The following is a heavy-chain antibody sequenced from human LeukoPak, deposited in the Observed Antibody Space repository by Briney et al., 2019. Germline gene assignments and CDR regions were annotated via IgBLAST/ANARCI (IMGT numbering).Heavy chain of an antibody. V-gene: IGHV3-33*01. CDR3: ATTYSAYCSSTSCYGRFDY. CDR2: IWYDGSNK. D-gene: IGHD2-2*01. J-gene: IGHJ4*02. CDR1: GFTFSSYD. Sequence: PGRSLRLSCAASGFTFSSYDMHWVRQASGKGLEWVAVIWYDGSNKYYADSVKGRFTISRDNSKNTLYLQMNSLRAEDTAVCYCATTYSAYCSSTSCYGRFDYWGQGTLVTVSS.